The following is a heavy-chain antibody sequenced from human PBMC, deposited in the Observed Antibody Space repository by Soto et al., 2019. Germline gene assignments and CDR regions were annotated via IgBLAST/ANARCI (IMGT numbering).Heavy chain of an antibody. Sequence: PGGSLRLSCAASGFTFSSYAMHWVRQAPGKGLEWVAVISYDGSNKYYADSVKGRFTISRDNSKNTLYLQMNSLRAEDTAVYYCARELYDILTGYYLGSWFDPWGQGTLVTVSS. CDR3: ARELYDILTGYYLGSWFDP. CDR1: GFTFSSYA. CDR2: ISYDGSNK. J-gene: IGHJ5*02. D-gene: IGHD3-9*01. V-gene: IGHV3-30-3*01.